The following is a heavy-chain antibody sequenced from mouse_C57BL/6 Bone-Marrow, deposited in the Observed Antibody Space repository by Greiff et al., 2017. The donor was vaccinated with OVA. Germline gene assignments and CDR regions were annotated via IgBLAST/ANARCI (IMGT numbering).Heavy chain of an antibody. J-gene: IGHJ2*01. D-gene: IGHD2-4*01. CDR2: IYPRSGNT. CDR3: ARDYDYDALLDY. Sequence: QVQLQQSGAELARPGASVKLSCKASGYTFTSYGISWVKQRTGQGLEWIGEIYPRSGNTYYNEKFKGKATLTADKSSSTAYMELRSLTSEDSAVDFCARDYDYDALLDYWGQGTTLTVSS. V-gene: IGHV1-81*01. CDR1: GYTFTSYG.